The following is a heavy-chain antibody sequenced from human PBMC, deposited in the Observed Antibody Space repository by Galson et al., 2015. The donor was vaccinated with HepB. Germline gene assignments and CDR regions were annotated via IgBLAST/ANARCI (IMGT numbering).Heavy chain of an antibody. CDR2: INPNSGGT. V-gene: IGHV1-2*02. CDR1: GYTFTGYY. CDR3: ARTMKLLWFGESGYFDL. D-gene: IGHD3-10*01. Sequence: SVKVSCKASGYTFTGYYMHWVRQAPGQGLEWMGWINPNSGGTNYAQKFQGRVTMTRDTSISTAYMELSRLRSDDTAVYYCARTMKLLWFGESGYFDLWGRGTLVTVSS. J-gene: IGHJ2*01.